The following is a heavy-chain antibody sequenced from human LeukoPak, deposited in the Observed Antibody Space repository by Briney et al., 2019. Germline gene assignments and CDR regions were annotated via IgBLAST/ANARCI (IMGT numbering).Heavy chain of an antibody. CDR2: IWYDRSNK. D-gene: IGHD3-3*01. Sequence: GGSLRLSCAASGFTFSSYGMHWVRQAPGKGLEWVAVIWYDRSNKYYADSVKGRFTISRDNSKNTLYLQMNSLRAEDTAVYYCARDGPGVLRFLEWLSAYYYYYMDVWGKGTTVTVSS. V-gene: IGHV3-33*01. J-gene: IGHJ6*03. CDR3: ARDGPGVLRFLEWLSAYYYYYMDV. CDR1: GFTFSSYG.